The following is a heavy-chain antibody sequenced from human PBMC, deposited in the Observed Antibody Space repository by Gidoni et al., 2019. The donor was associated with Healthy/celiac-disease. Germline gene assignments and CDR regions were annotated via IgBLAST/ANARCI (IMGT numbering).Heavy chain of an antibody. CDR2: IWYDGSNK. V-gene: IGHV3-33*01. CDR3: ARVRLYSGSYGAFDI. J-gene: IGHJ3*02. Sequence: QVQLVESGGGVVQPGGSRSLSCEASGLTFSSYGMHWFRQAPVKGLGWVAVIWYDGSNKYYADSVKGRFTISRDNSKNTLYLQMNSLRAEDTAVYYCARVRLYSGSYGAFDIWGQGTMVTVSS. CDR1: GLTFSSYG. D-gene: IGHD1-26*01.